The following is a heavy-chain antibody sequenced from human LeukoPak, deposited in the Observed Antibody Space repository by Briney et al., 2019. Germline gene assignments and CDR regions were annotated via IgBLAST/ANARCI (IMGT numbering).Heavy chain of an antibody. CDR1: GGTFSSYA. CDR2: IIPILGIA. J-gene: IGHJ4*02. Sequence: GASVTVSCKASGGTFSSYAISWVRQAPGPGLEWMGRIIPILGIANYAQKFQGRVTITADKSTSTAYMELSSLRSEDTAVYYCAGPRELLFDYWGQGTLVTVSS. CDR3: AGPRELLFDY. V-gene: IGHV1-69*04. D-gene: IGHD1-26*01.